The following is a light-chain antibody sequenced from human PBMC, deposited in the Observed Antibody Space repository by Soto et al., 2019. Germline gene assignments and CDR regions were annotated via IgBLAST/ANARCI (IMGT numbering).Light chain of an antibody. J-gene: IGKJ2*01. Sequence: EIVLTQSPGTLPLSPGEGATLSCRASQSVSSSYLAWYQQKPGQAPRLLIYGASSRATGIPDRFTGSGSGTDFTLTISRLEAEDFAVYYCQQYGSSPYTFGQGTKLEIK. CDR1: QSVSSSY. CDR3: QQYGSSPYT. V-gene: IGKV3-20*01. CDR2: GAS.